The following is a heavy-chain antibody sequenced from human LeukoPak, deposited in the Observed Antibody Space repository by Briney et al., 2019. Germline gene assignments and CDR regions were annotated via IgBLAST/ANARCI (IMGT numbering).Heavy chain of an antibody. J-gene: IGHJ4*02. CDR1: GFTFSTYS. CDR3: ARVGFGGCSGGDY. V-gene: IGHV3-48*02. Sequence: PGGSVRLSCAASGFTFSTYSMNWVRQAPGKGLEWISFIDRGGGATYYADSVKGRFTISRDNAKNSLYLQMNGLRDEDTADYYCARVGFGGCSGGDYWGQGTLVTAPS. D-gene: IGHD2-15*01. CDR2: IDRGGGAT.